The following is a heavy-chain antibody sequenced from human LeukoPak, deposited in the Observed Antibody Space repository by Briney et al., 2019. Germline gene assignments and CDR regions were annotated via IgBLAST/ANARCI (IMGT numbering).Heavy chain of an antibody. CDR1: RFTFTSYT. CDR2: ISESGGET. D-gene: IGHD4-17*01. Sequence: GGSLRLSCAASRFTFTSYTMTWVRQAPGKGLEWVSSISESGGETYYADPVKGRFTISRDNSKDTIFLQMDRLRVEDTAVYYCANYGTAAYPRNRGGYWGQGTQVIVSS. J-gene: IGHJ4*02. CDR3: ANYGTAAYPRNRGGY. V-gene: IGHV3-23*01.